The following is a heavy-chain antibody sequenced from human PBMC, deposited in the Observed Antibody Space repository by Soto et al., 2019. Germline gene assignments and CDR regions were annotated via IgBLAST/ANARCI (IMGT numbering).Heavy chain of an antibody. J-gene: IGHJ3*02. Sequence: GGSLRLSCAASGFTFSSYWMSWVRQAPGKGLEWVANIKQDGSEKYYVDSVKGRFTISRDNAKNSLYLQMNSLRAEDTAVYYCARAMEEYQLLFLDAFDIWGQGTMVTVSS. V-gene: IGHV3-7*01. D-gene: IGHD2-2*01. CDR3: ARAMEEYQLLFLDAFDI. CDR2: IKQDGSEK. CDR1: GFTFSSYW.